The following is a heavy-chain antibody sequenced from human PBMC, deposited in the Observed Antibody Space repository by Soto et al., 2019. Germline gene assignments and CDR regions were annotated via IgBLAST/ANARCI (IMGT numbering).Heavy chain of an antibody. V-gene: IGHV1-69*13. Sequence: ASVKVSCKASGGTFSSYAISWVRQAPGQGLEWMGGIIPIFGTANYAQKFQGRVTITADESTSTAYMELRSLRSDDTAVYYCARDGLWFGVRLLDYWGQGTLVTVSS. CDR1: GGTFSSYA. CDR2: IIPIFGTA. D-gene: IGHD3-10*01. J-gene: IGHJ4*02. CDR3: ARDGLWFGVRLLDY.